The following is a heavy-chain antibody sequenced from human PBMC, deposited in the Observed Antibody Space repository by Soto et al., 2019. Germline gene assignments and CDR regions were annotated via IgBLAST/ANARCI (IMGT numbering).Heavy chain of an antibody. CDR1: GFTISSNY. Sequence: EVQLVESGGGLIQPGGSLRLSCAASGFTISSNYMSWVRQAPGKGLEWVSVIYSGGSTYYADSVKGRFTISRDNSRNTLYLPMNSLRAEDTAVYYCARGQGSSWYYYGMDVWGQGTTVTVSS. D-gene: IGHD6-13*01. V-gene: IGHV3-53*01. CDR2: IYSGGST. J-gene: IGHJ6*02. CDR3: ARGQGSSWYYYGMDV.